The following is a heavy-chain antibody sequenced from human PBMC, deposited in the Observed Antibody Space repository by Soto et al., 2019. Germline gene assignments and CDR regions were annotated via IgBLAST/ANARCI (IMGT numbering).Heavy chain of an antibody. Sequence: QVQLVQSGAEVKKPGASVKVSCKASGYTFTSYGISWVRQAPGQGLECMGWIRAYNGNPNYAQKLQGRVTMTTDPSTSTASRELRSLRSDDPAVYYWARWSNEIDYWGQGTLVTVAS. CDR2: IRAYNGNP. D-gene: IGHD3-3*01. V-gene: IGHV1-18*01. J-gene: IGHJ4*02. CDR1: GYTFTSYG. CDR3: ARWSNEIDY.